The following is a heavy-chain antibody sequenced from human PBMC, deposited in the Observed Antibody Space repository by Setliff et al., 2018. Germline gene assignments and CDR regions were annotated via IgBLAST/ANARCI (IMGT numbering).Heavy chain of an antibody. Sequence: GASVKVSCKASGGTFNNYIHWLRQAPGQGLEWMGCINPNSGDITFAQKFQGRVTITRDTSNSTDYMDLSRLTSDDTAVYYCAREVLSTVVAWDYWGQGTLVTVSS. CDR2: INPNSGDI. J-gene: IGHJ4*02. V-gene: IGHV1-2*02. CDR1: GGTFNNY. D-gene: IGHD4-17*01. CDR3: AREVLSTVVAWDY.